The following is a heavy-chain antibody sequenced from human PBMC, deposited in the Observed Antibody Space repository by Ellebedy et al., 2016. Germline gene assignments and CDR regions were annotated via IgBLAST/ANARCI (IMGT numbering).Heavy chain of an antibody. D-gene: IGHD6-13*01. CDR2: INSDGSST. CDR1: GFTFSSYW. CDR3: ARPADGYSSSWFDP. V-gene: IGHV3-74*01. J-gene: IGHJ5*02. Sequence: GESLKISXAASGFTFSSYWMHWVRQAPGKGLVWVSRINSDGSSTSYADSVKGRFTISRDNAKNSLYLQMNSLRAEDTAVYYCARPADGYSSSWFDPWGQGTLVTVSS.